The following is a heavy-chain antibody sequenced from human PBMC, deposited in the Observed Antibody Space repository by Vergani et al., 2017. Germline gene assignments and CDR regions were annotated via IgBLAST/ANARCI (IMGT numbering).Heavy chain of an antibody. CDR2: ISWNSGSI. CDR1: GFTFDDYA. D-gene: IGHD1-26*01. Sequence: EVQLVESGGGLVQPGRSLRLSCAASGFTFDDYAMHWVRQAPGKGLEWVSGISWNSGSIGYADSVKGRFTISRDNAKNTLYLQMNSLRAEDTAVYYCAKDLVVGATTSYYYGMDVWGQGTTVTVSS. CDR3: AKDLVVGATTSYYYGMDV. J-gene: IGHJ6*02. V-gene: IGHV3-9*01.